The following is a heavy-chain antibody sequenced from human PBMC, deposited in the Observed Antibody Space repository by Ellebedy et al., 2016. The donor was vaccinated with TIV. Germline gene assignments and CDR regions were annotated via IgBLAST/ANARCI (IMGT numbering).Heavy chain of an antibody. D-gene: IGHD2-15*01. CDR1: GFSFSTYG. CDR2: IWYDGSNE. V-gene: IGHV3-33*01. J-gene: IGHJ4*02. CDR3: ARDRGEGGLYLDD. Sequence: GESLKISCAASGFSFSTYGMHWVRQAPGKGLEWVAVIWYDGSNEYHADSVKGRFTISRDNSKNTLYLQMNSLRAEDTAMYYCARDRGEGGLYLDDWGQGTLVTVSS.